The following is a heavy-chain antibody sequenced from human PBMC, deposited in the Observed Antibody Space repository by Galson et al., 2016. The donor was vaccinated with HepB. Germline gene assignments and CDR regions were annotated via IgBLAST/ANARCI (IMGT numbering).Heavy chain of an antibody. V-gene: IGHV3-53*01. J-gene: IGHJ6*02. D-gene: IGHD3-3*01. CDR2: FNSDGST. Sequence: SLRLSCAVSGVPVSSRNINWVRQAPGKGLEWVSIFNSDGSTDYRDSVEGRFSFSRDDSKNTVYLQMNSLRAEDTAVYYCAKDLGFLEWLFFDSYYYYGMDVWGQGTTVTVSS. CDR3: AKDLGFLEWLFFDSYYYYGMDV. CDR1: GVPVSSRN.